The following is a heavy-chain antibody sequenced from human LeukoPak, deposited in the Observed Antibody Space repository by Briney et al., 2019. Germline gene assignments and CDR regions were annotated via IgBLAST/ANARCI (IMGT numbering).Heavy chain of an antibody. D-gene: IGHD1-1*01. CDR3: ARDLEPYDAFDI. Sequence: ASVKVSCKASGYTFTGYYMHWVRQAPGQGLEWMGWINPNSGGTNYAQKFQGRVTMTRDTSISTAYMELSRLRSDDTAVYYCARDLEPYDAFDIWGQGTMVTVSS. J-gene: IGHJ3*02. V-gene: IGHV1-2*02. CDR2: INPNSGGT. CDR1: GYTFTGYY.